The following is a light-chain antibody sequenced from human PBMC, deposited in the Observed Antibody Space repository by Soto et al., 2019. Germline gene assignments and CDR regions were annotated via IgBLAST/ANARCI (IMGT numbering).Light chain of an antibody. CDR1: QTLLSRSDNQNY. Sequence: DFVLTQSPDSLAVYLGERATINCRSSQTLLSRSDNQNYLAWSRQRPGQPPELLVYWASTRESGVPARFSGSGSGTEFTLTISSLQAEDVAVYYCQQYFSTPLTFGGGTTPEIK. V-gene: IGKV4-1*01. CDR3: QQYFSTPLT. J-gene: IGKJ4*02. CDR2: WAS.